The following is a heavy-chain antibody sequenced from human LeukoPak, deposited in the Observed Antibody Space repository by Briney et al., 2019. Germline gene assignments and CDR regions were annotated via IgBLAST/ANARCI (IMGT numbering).Heavy chain of an antibody. CDR3: ATGAYSNYEYYYYMDV. CDR2: FDPEDGET. V-gene: IGHV1-24*01. Sequence: GASVKVSCKVSGYTLTELSMHWVRQAPGKRLGWMGGFDPEDGETIYAQKFQGRVTMTEDTSTDTAYMELSSLRSEDTAVYYCATGAYSNYEYYYYMDVWGKGTTVTVSS. CDR1: GYTLTELS. D-gene: IGHD4-11*01. J-gene: IGHJ6*03.